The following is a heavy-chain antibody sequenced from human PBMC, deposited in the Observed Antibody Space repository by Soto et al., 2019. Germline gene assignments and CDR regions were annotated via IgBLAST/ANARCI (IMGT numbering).Heavy chain of an antibody. CDR1: DYTFSSYG. V-gene: IGHV1-18*01. CDR2: ISVYNGNT. CDR3: ARDQYASGKFDY. J-gene: IGHJ4*02. D-gene: IGHD3-10*01. Sequence: QVQLVQSGAEVKKPGASVKVSCKTSDYTFSSYGISWVRQAPGQGLEWMGWISVYNGNTDYAQKVQGRVTMTTDTSTSTAYMELRSLRSDDTAVYYCARDQYASGKFDYWGQGTLVTVSS.